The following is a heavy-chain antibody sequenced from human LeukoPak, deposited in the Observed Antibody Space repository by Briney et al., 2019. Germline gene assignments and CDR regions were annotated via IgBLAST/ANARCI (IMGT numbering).Heavy chain of an antibody. J-gene: IGHJ4*02. V-gene: IGHV4-59*08. CDR1: GGSISRYF. CDR2: ISSSGST. D-gene: IGHD2-2*02. Sequence: PSETLSLTCTVSGGSISRYFWTWIRLPPTKGLEWIGYISSSGSTSYNPSLTSRVTISLDTSKNQFSLRLSSVTAADTAVYYCARRIAIKPKYYFEYWGQGTLVTVSS. CDR3: ARRIAIKPKYYFEY.